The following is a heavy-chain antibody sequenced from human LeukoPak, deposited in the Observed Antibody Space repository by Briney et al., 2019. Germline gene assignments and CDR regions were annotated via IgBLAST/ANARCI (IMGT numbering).Heavy chain of an antibody. Sequence: ASVKVSCKASGYTFTSYGISWVRQAPGQGLEWMGWISAYNGNTNYAQKLQVRVTMTTDTSTSTAYMELRSLRSDDTAVYYCARVPWWELLISYNFDYWGQGTLVTVSS. V-gene: IGHV1-18*01. J-gene: IGHJ4*02. CDR3: ARVPWWELLISYNFDY. CDR2: ISAYNGNT. D-gene: IGHD1-26*01. CDR1: GYTFTSYG.